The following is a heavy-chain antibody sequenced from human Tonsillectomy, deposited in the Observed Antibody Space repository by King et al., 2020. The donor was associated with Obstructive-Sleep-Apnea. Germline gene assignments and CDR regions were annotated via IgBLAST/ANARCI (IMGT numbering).Heavy chain of an antibody. V-gene: IGHV3-30*02. CDR1: EFTFSSYG. D-gene: IGHD6-13*01. CDR2: IRFDGGNE. Sequence: VQLVESGGGVVQPGRSLRLSCAASEFTFSSYGMHWVRQPPGKGLEWVAFIRFDGGNEYYADSVKDRFTISRDNSKNTLYLQMNSLRAEDTAVYYCAKERFGSSVGYGMDVWGQGTTVTVSS. J-gene: IGHJ6*02. CDR3: AKERFGSSVGYGMDV.